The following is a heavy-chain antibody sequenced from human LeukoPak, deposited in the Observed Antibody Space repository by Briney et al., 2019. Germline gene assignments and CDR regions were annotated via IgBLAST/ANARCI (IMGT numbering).Heavy chain of an antibody. CDR1: GFTVSNNY. V-gene: IGHV3-53*03. CDR2: IYSGGNT. Sequence: GGSLRLSCAASGFTVSNNYMSWVRQRPGKGLEWVSVIYSGGNTYYTDSVRGRFTISRDNSQNTLYLQMNSLRVDDTALYFCARAGFYSGWYVVDFWGHGTLVTVSS. D-gene: IGHD6-19*01. CDR3: ARAGFYSGWYVVDF. J-gene: IGHJ4*01.